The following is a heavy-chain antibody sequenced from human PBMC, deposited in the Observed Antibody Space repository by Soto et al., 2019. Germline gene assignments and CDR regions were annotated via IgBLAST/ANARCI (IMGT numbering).Heavy chain of an antibody. D-gene: IGHD3-3*01. CDR3: ARERSAERFLEWLLFSRGGMDV. Sequence: ASVKVSCKASGYTFTSYGISWVRQAPGQGLEWMGWISAYNGNTNYAQKLQGRVTMTTDTSTSTAYMELRSLRAEDTAVYYCARERSAERFLEWLLFSRGGMDVWGQGTTVTVSS. CDR1: GYTFTSYG. J-gene: IGHJ6*02. CDR2: ISAYNGNT. V-gene: IGHV1-18*04.